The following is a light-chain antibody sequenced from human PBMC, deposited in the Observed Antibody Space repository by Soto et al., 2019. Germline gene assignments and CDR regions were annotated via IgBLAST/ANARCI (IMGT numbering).Light chain of an antibody. Sequence: SYELTQPPSVSVAPGETATISCGGTNIGGKSVHWSQQKPGQAPVSVIHYDNDRPSGIPERFSGSNSGNTATLSISRVEAGDEADYYCQVWDSSSEHYVFGTGTKLTVL. CDR2: YDN. CDR1: NIGGKS. V-gene: IGLV3-21*04. J-gene: IGLJ1*01. CDR3: QVWDSSSEHYV.